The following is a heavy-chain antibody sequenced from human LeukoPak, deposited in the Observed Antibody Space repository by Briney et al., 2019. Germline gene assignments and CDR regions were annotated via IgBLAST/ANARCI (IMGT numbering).Heavy chain of an antibody. CDR3: ARERKDTAMGNDAFDI. CDR1: GYTFTGYY. J-gene: IGHJ3*02. D-gene: IGHD5-18*01. CDR2: INPNSGGT. Sequence: ASVKVSCKASGYTFTGYYMHWVRQAPGQGLEWMGWINPNSGGTNYAQKFQGRVTMTRDTSISTAYMELSRLRSDDTAVYYCARERKDTAMGNDAFDIWGQGTMVTVSS. V-gene: IGHV1-2*02.